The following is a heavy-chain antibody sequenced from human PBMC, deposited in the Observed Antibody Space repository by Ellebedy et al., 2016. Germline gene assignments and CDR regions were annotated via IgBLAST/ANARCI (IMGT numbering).Heavy chain of an antibody. J-gene: IGHJ4*02. CDR2: ISSSSSVI. Sequence: GGSLRLSCAASGFTVNGYDMHWVRQAPGKGLEWISRISSSSSVINYADSVKGRFTISRDNAKNSLFLQMNSLRAEDTAVYYCARSGHMIVDNYFDFWGQGTLVTVSS. D-gene: IGHD3-22*01. V-gene: IGHV3-48*04. CDR1: GFTVNGYD. CDR3: ARSGHMIVDNYFDF.